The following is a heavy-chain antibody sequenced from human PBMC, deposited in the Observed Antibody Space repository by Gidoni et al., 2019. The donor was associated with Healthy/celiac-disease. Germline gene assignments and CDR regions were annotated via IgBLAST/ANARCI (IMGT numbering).Heavy chain of an antibody. V-gene: IGHV3-23*01. CDR3: AKDLVTIFGVVNYYFDY. CDR2: ISGSGGST. CDR1: GFTFSSYA. D-gene: IGHD3-3*01. Sequence: EVQLLESGGGLVQPGGSLRLSCAASGFTFSSYAMSWVRQAPGKGLEWVSAISGSGGSTYYADSVKGRFTISRDNSKNTLYLQMNSLRAEDTAVYYCAKDLVTIFGVVNYYFDYWGQGTLVTVSS. J-gene: IGHJ4*02.